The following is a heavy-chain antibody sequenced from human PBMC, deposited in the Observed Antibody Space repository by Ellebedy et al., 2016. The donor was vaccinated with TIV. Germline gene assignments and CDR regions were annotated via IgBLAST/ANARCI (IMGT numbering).Heavy chain of an antibody. CDR1: GFKFSDHS. V-gene: IGHV3-21*01. J-gene: IGHJ6*02. D-gene: IGHD1-26*01. Sequence: GESLKISCVGSGFKFSDHSLNWVRQAPGKGLEWVSSISYSSLYIHYADSVKGRFTISRDNAKASLYLQMNSLTTEDAAVYDCARSPQVGYYFYAMDVWGQGTTVTVSS. CDR3: ARSPQVGYYFYAMDV. CDR2: ISYSSLYI.